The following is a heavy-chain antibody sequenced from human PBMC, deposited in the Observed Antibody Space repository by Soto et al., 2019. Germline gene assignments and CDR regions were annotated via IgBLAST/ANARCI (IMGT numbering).Heavy chain of an antibody. CDR1: GFTFSSYG. D-gene: IGHD3-10*01. CDR2: ISYDGSNK. CDR3: ATYGSGRLYYYYYYMDV. J-gene: IGHJ6*03. V-gene: IGHV3-30*03. Sequence: QVQLVESGGGVVQPGRSLRLSCAASGFTFSSYGMHWVRQAPGKGLEWVAVISYDGSNKYYADSVKGRFTISRDNSKNTLYLQMNSLRAEDTAVYYCATYGSGRLYYYYYYMDVWGKGTTVTVSS.